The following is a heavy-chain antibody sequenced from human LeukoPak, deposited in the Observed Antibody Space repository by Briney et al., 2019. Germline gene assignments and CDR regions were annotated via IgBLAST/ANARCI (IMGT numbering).Heavy chain of an antibody. CDR2: IYYTGNT. CDR1: GGSINSYY. D-gene: IGHD2-15*01. J-gene: IGHJ4*02. Sequence: SEALSLTCTVSGGSINSYYWNWIRQPPGKGLEWMGCIYYTGNTDYNPSLKSRVTISVDTSKNQFSLNLSSVTAADTAVYYCARTYCRGGSCHFDYWGQGTLVTVSS. V-gene: IGHV4-59*01. CDR3: ARTYCRGGSCHFDY.